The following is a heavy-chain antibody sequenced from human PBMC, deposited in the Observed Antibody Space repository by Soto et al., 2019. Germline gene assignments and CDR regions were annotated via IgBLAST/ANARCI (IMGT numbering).Heavy chain of an antibody. V-gene: IGHV2-5*01. CDR3: ARQTTGSLVVPAAITPYYYYGMDV. CDR2: IYWNDDK. D-gene: IGHD2-2*01. Sequence: SCPTLVNPTQTLTLTCTFSGFSLSTSGVGVGWIRQPPGKALEWLALIYWNDDKRYSPSLKSRLTITKDTSKNQVVLTMTNMDPVDTATYYCARQTTGSLVVPAAITPYYYYGMDVWGQGTTVTVYS. CDR1: GFSLSTSGVG. J-gene: IGHJ6*02.